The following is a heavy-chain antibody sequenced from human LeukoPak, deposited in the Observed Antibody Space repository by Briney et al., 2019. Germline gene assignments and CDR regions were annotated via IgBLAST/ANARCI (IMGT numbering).Heavy chain of an antibody. CDR3: AKDIAIFGAPYYMDV. D-gene: IGHD3-3*01. V-gene: IGHV3-30*18. J-gene: IGHJ6*03. CDR2: ISYDGSNK. Sequence: GGSLRLSCAASGFTFSSYGMHWVRQAPGKGLEWVAVISYDGSNKYYADSVKGRFTISRDNSKNTLYLQMNSLRAEDTAVYYCAKDIAIFGAPYYMDVWGKGTTVTVSS. CDR1: GFTFSSYG.